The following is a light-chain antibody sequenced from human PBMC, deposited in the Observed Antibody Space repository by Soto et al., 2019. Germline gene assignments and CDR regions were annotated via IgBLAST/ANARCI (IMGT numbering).Light chain of an antibody. J-gene: IGKJ3*01. Sequence: EIVLTQSPGTLSLSPGERATLSCRASQSLSSYYLAWYQQKPGQAPRLLICGASSRATGIPDRFSGSGSGTDFTLTISRLEPEDVAVYYCQQYGSSSFTFGPGTKVDIK. CDR1: QSLSSYY. CDR3: QQYGSSSFT. V-gene: IGKV3-20*01. CDR2: GAS.